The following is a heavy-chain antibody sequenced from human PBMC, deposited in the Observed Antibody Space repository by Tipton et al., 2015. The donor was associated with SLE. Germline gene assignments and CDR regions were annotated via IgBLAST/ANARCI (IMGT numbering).Heavy chain of an antibody. Sequence: SLRLSCAASGFTFSNYGIHWVRQAPGKGLEWVAFIRYDGTNKFYADSVKGRFTISRDNSKNTMYLRMNSLRPEDTALYYCAKDHPYCSSSSCYSGWFDSWGQGTLVTVSS. CDR1: GFTFSNYG. D-gene: IGHD2-2*01. CDR2: IRYDGTNK. J-gene: IGHJ5*01. V-gene: IGHV3-30*02. CDR3: AKDHPYCSSSSCYSGWFDS.